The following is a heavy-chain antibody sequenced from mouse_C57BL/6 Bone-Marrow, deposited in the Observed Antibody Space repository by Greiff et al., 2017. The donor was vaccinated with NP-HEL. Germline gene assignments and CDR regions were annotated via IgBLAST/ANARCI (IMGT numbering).Heavy chain of an antibody. CDR2: IRSKSNNYAT. CDR3: VRQGGYYYGSSSYFDY. V-gene: IGHV10-1*01. J-gene: IGHJ2*01. CDR1: GFSFNTYA. Sequence: EVKLQESGGGLVQPKGSLKLSCAASGFSFNTYAMNWVRQAPGKGLEWVARIRSKSNNYATYYADSVKDRFTISRDDSESMLYLQMNNLKTEDTAMYYCVRQGGYYYGSSSYFDYWGQGTTLTVSS. D-gene: IGHD1-1*01.